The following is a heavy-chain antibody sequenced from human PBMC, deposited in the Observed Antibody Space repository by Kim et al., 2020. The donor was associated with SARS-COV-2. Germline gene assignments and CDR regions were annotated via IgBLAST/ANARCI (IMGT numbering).Heavy chain of an antibody. D-gene: IGHD6-19*01. CDR3: AKESIAVAGLYYYYGMDV. V-gene: IGHV3-23*01. Sequence: KGRFTISRDNSKNTLYLQMNSLRAEDTAVYYCAKESIAVAGLYYYYGMDVWGQGTTVTVSS. J-gene: IGHJ6*02.